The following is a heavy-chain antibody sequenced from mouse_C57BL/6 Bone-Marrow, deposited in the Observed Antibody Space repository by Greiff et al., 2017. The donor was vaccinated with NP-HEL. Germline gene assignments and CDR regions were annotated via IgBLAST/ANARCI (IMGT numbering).Heavy chain of an antibody. D-gene: IGHD3-2*02. CDR2: INPNNGGT. CDR3: ARGSSGYVPWFAY. CDR1: GYTFTDYN. Sequence: VQLQQSGPELVKPGASVKMSCKASGYTFTDYNMHWVKQSHGKSLEWIGYINPNNGGTSYNQKFKGKATLTVNKSSSTAYMELRSLTSEDSAVYYCARGSSGYVPWFAYWGQGTLVTVSA. V-gene: IGHV1-22*01. J-gene: IGHJ3*01.